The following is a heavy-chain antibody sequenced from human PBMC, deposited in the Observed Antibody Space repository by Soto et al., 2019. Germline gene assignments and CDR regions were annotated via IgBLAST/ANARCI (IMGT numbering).Heavy chain of an antibody. J-gene: IGHJ5*02. D-gene: IGHD3-3*01. V-gene: IGHV1-69*04. CDR2: IIPILGIA. CDR3: ARDGNYDFWSGYNGDWFDP. CDR1: GGTFSSYT. Sequence: QVQLVHSGAEVKKPGSSVKVSCKASGGTFSSYTISWVRQAPGQGLEWMGRIIPILGIANYAQKFQGRVTITADKSTSTAYMELSSLRSEDTAVYYCARDGNYDFWSGYNGDWFDPWGQGTLVTVSS.